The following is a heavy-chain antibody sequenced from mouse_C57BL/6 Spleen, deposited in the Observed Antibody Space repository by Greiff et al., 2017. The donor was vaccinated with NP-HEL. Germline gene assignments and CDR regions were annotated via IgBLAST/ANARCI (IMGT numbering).Heavy chain of an antibody. CDR2: ISSGGDYI. V-gene: IGHV5-9-1*02. D-gene: IGHD2-1*01. CDR3: TRENYGNSYYLDY. J-gene: IGHJ2*01. CDR1: GFTFSSYA. Sequence: EVHLVESGEGLVKPGGSLKLSCAASGFTFSSYAMSWVRQTPEKRLEWVAYISSGGDYIYYADTVKGRFTISRDNARNTLYLQMSSLKSEDTAMYYCTRENYGNSYYLDYWGQGTTLTVSS.